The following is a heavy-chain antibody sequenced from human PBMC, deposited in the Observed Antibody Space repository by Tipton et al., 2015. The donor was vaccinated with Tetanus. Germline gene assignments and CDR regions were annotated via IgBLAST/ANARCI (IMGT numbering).Heavy chain of an antibody. CDR2: IYFSGDT. D-gene: IGHD3-22*01. Sequence: TLSLTCTVSGVSIADNTNYWGWIRQSPGKGLEWIGSIYFSGDTYSNPCLKSRATISVDTSRNQFSLRLSSVTAADTAVYYCARHSSGYFSFFDFWGQGTLVTASS. J-gene: IGHJ4*02. CDR3: ARHSSGYFSFFDF. V-gene: IGHV4-39*01. CDR1: GVSIADNTNY.